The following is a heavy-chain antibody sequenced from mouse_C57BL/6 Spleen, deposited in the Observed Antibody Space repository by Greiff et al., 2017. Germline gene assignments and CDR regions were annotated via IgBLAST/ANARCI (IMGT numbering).Heavy chain of an antibody. D-gene: IGHD2-4*01. Sequence: QVQLQQPGAELVRPGTSVKLSCKASGYTFTSYWMHWVKRRPGQGLEWIGVIDPSDSYTNYNQKFKGKATLTVDTSSSTAYMQLSSLTSEDSAVYYCARGYDYDEGRDAMDYWGQGTSVTVSS. V-gene: IGHV1-59*01. CDR3: ARGYDYDEGRDAMDY. CDR2: IDPSDSYT. CDR1: GYTFTSYW. J-gene: IGHJ4*01.